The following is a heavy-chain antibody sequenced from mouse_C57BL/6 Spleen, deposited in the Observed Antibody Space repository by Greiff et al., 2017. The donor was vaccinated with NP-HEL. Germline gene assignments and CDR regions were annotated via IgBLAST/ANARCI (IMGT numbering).Heavy chain of an antibody. Sequence: EVNVVESGGGLVQPGGSLKLSCAASGFTFSDYYMYWVRQTPEKRLEWVAYISNGGGSTYYPDTVKGRFTISRDNAKNTLYLQMSRLKSEDTAMYYCARQGIYYGSPLYAMDYWGQGTSVTVSS. CDR1: GFTFSDYY. CDR2: ISNGGGST. J-gene: IGHJ4*01. V-gene: IGHV5-12*01. CDR3: ARQGIYYGSPLYAMDY. D-gene: IGHD1-1*01.